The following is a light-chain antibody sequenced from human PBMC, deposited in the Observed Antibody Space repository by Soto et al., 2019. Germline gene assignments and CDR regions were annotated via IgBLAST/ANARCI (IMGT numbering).Light chain of an antibody. CDR1: QSVYRY. CDR3: QQRANWPRAT. Sequence: VLTQSPATLSLSPGERATLSCRASQSVYRYLAWYQQKPDQAPRLLIYDTSNRAPGIPARFSGSGSGTDFTLTISSLEPEDFAVYHCQQRANWPRATFGGGTKVEIK. J-gene: IGKJ4*01. V-gene: IGKV3-11*01. CDR2: DTS.